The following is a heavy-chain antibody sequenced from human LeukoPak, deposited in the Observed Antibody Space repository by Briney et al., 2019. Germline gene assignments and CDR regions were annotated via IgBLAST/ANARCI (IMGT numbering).Heavy chain of an antibody. Sequence: SVKVSCEASGGTFSSYAISWVRQAPGQGLEWMGGIIPIFGTANYAQKFQGRVTITADESTSTAYMELSSLRSEDTAVYYCARDWVVPAAEVGSEYYYYGMDVWGQGTTVTVSS. CDR1: GGTFSSYA. D-gene: IGHD2-2*01. CDR2: IIPIFGTA. V-gene: IGHV1-69*01. CDR3: ARDWVVPAAEVGSEYYYYGMDV. J-gene: IGHJ6*02.